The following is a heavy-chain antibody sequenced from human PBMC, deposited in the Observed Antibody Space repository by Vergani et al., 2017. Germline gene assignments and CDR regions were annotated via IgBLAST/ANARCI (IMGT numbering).Heavy chain of an antibody. J-gene: IGHJ4*02. CDR1: GFTFSTSA. Sequence: EVQLLESGGSLKQPGGSVRLSCAASGFTFSTSAMHWFRQAPGKGLEWVSDLTGGGGSTYYADSFKGRFIISRDNSRDTLYLQMNSLRPEDTATYYCVKDAGSYENFFDSWGQGTLVTVSS. CDR3: VKDAGSYENFFDS. D-gene: IGHD1-26*01. CDR2: LTGGGGST. V-gene: IGHV3-23*01.